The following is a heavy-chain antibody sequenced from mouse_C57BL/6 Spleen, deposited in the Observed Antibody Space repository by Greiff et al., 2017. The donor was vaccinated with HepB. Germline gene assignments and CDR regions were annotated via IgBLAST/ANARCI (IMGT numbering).Heavy chain of an antibody. CDR1: GYTFTSYW. Sequence: VQLQQPGAELVRPGSSVKLSCKASGYTFTSYWMDWVKQRPGQGLEWIGNIYPSDSETHYNQKFKDKATLTVDKSSSTAYMQLSSLTSEDSAVYYCARNDGRAMDDWGQGTSVTVSS. CDR2: IYPSDSET. CDR3: ARNDGRAMDD. V-gene: IGHV1-61*01. J-gene: IGHJ4*01.